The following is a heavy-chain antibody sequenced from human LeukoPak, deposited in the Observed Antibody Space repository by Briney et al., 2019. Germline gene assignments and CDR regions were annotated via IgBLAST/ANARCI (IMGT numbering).Heavy chain of an antibody. CDR1: GGTFSSYA. J-gene: IGHJ5*02. Sequence: SVKVSCKASGGTFSSYAISWVRQAPGQGLEWMGGIIPIFGTANYAQKFQGRVTITADKSTSTAYMELSSLRSEDSAVYYCASATLNWFDPWGQGTLVTVSS. CDR3: ASATLNWFDP. V-gene: IGHV1-69*06. CDR2: IIPIFGTA.